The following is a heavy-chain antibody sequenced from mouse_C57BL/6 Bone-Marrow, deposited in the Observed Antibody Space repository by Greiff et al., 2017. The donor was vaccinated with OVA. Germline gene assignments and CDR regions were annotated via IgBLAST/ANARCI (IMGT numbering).Heavy chain of an antibody. CDR1: GYTFTSYW. V-gene: IGHV1-69*01. CDR3: ALRRVSLYCYFDV. Sequence: QVQLQQPGAELVMPGASVKLSCKASGYTFTSYWMHWVKQRPGQGLEWIGEIDPSDSYTNYNQKFKGKSTLTVDKSCSKAYMQLSSLPSEVSSVYYCALRRVSLYCYFDVWGTGTTVTVSS. J-gene: IGHJ1*03. D-gene: IGHD2-12*01. CDR2: IDPSDSYT.